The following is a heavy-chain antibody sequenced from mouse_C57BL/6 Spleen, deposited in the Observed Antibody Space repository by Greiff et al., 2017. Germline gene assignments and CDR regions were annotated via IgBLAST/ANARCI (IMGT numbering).Heavy chain of an antibody. CDR2: IYTGGGYT. V-gene: IGHV1-63*01. CDR3: ARSLTGTGYFDY. CDR1: GYNFTNYW. J-gene: IGHJ2*01. D-gene: IGHD4-1*01. Sequence: QVQLQQSGAELVRPGTSVKMSCKASGYNFTNYWIGWAKKRPGHGLEWVGDIYTGGGYTNYNEKFKGKATLTADKSSSTAYMQFSSLTSEDSAIDYCARSLTGTGYFDYWGQGTTLTVSS.